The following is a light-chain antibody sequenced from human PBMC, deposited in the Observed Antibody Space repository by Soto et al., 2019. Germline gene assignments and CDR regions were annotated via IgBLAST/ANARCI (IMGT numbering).Light chain of an antibody. CDR1: QGIGNS. V-gene: IGKV1-27*01. CDR2: SAS. Sequence: IQMTQSPSSLSASVGDRVIITCRASQGIGNSLACYPQKAGRVPKLLMHSASTLLSGVPSRFSGSGSGTDFTLTISSLQPEDVATYYCQKYDSAPWTFGQGTKVEIK. CDR3: QKYDSAPWT. J-gene: IGKJ1*01.